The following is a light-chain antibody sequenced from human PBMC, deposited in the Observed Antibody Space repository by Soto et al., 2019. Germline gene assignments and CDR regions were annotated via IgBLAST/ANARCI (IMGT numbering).Light chain of an antibody. J-gene: IGLJ1*01. V-gene: IGLV2-14*01. CDR1: SSDVGGYDY. CDR2: EVS. Sequence: QSALTQPASVSGSPGQSITISCTGTSSDVGGYDYVSWYQQHPGKAPKLMIFEVSNRPSGVSNRFSGSKSGNTASLTISGLQAEDEADYYCSSYASSGILYVFGTGTKLTVL. CDR3: SSYASSGILYV.